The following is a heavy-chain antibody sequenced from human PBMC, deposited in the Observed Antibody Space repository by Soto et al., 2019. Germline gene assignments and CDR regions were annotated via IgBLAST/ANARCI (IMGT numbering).Heavy chain of an antibody. J-gene: IGHJ4*02. CDR1: GFTFSSYI. D-gene: IGHD6-19*01. Sequence: WGFLRLSCAASGFTFSSYIMNWVRQAPGKGLEWVSYISSSSSTIYYADSVKGRVTISIDTSKSQFSLKLSSVSAADTAIYYCARRLHAGIVVAGQLGYWGQGTLVTVS. CDR3: ARRLHAGIVVAGQLGY. CDR2: ISSSSSTI. V-gene: IGHV3-48*01.